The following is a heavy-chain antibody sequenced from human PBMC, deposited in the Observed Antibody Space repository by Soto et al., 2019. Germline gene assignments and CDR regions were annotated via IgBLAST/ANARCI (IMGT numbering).Heavy chain of an antibody. CDR1: GFTFDDYA. J-gene: IGHJ4*02. V-gene: IGHV3-9*01. Sequence: DVQLVESGGGLVQPGRSLRLSCAASGFTFDDYAMHWVRQAPGKGLEWVSGISWNSGSIGYADSVKGQFTISRDNAKNSLYLQMNSLRAEDTALYYCAKDRGSSWLGSDYWGQGTLVTVSS. CDR2: ISWNSGSI. D-gene: IGHD6-13*01. CDR3: AKDRGSSWLGSDY.